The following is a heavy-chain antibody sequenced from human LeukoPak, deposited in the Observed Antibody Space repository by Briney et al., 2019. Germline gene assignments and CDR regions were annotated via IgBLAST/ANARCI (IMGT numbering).Heavy chain of an antibody. J-gene: IGHJ4*02. CDR2: INHSGST. CDR3: ARHYDFWSGPRIDY. CDR1: GGSFSGYY. D-gene: IGHD3-3*01. Sequence: SGTLSLTCAVYGGSFSGYYWSWIRQPPGKGLEWIGEINHSGSTNYNPSLKSRVTISVDTSKNQFSLKLSSVTAADTAVYYCARHYDFWSGPRIDYWGQGTLVTVSS. V-gene: IGHV4-34*01.